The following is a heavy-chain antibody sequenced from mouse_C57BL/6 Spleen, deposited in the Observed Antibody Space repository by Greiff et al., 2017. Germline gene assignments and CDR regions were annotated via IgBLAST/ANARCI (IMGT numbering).Heavy chain of an antibody. Sequence: EVQGVESGGDLVKPGGSLKLSCAASGFTFSSYGMSWVRQTPDKRLEWVATISSGGSYTYYPDSVKGRFTISRDNAKNTLYLQMSSLKSEDTAMYYCARQKGTTAWYFDVWGTGTTVTVSS. V-gene: IGHV5-6*01. CDR3: ARQKGTTAWYFDV. D-gene: IGHD1-2*01. CDR1: GFTFSSYG. CDR2: ISSGGSYT. J-gene: IGHJ1*03.